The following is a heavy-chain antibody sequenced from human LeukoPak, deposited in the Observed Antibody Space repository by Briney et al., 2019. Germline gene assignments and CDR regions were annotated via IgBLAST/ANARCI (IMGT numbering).Heavy chain of an antibody. Sequence: ASVKVSCKASGYTFTSYGISWVRQAPGQGLEWMGWISAYNGNTNYAQKLQGRVTMTTDTSTSTAYVELRSLRSDDTAVYYCARADIAAAGTPYYYYYYMDVWGKGTTVTISS. CDR3: ARADIAAAGTPYYYYYYMDV. V-gene: IGHV1-18*01. D-gene: IGHD6-13*01. J-gene: IGHJ6*03. CDR2: ISAYNGNT. CDR1: GYTFTSYG.